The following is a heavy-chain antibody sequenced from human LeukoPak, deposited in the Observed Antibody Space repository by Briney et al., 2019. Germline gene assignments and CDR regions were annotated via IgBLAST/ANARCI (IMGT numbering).Heavy chain of an antibody. CDR1: GGSFSTYS. Sequence: VASVKVSCTASGGSFSTYSINWVRQAPGQGLEWMGGIIPIFGTANYAEKFQGRVTITTDESTRTAYMEMSSLRSEDTAVYYCARGSGLRFLEWTDWGQGTLVTVSS. J-gene: IGHJ4*02. CDR2: IIPIFGTA. CDR3: ARGSGLRFLEWTD. D-gene: IGHD3-3*01. V-gene: IGHV1-69*05.